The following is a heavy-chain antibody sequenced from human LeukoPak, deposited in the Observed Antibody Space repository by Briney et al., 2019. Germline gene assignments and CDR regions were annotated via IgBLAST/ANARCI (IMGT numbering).Heavy chain of an antibody. J-gene: IGHJ4*02. D-gene: IGHD6-19*01. V-gene: IGHV4-39*01. Sequence: PSETLSLTCTVSGGSISGSSYYWGWIRQPPGKGLEWIGSIYYSGSNYNNPSLKSRATISVDTSKNQFSLKLSSVTAADTAVYYYARLGSSGWYIIDYWGQGTLVTVSS. CDR3: ARLGSSGWYIIDY. CDR2: IYYSGSN. CDR1: GGSISGSSYY.